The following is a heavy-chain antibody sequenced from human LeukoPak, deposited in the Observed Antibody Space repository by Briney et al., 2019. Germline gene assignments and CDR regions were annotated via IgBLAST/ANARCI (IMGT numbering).Heavy chain of an antibody. Sequence: ASVKVSCKASGYTSTSYYMHWVRQAPGQGLEWMGIINPSGGSTSYAQRFQGRVTMTRDMSTSTVFMELSSLRSEDTAVYYCARGVGASSGVDYWGQGTLVTVSS. CDR2: INPSGGST. J-gene: IGHJ4*02. CDR1: GYTSTSYY. D-gene: IGHD6-19*01. V-gene: IGHV1-46*01. CDR3: ARGVGASSGVDY.